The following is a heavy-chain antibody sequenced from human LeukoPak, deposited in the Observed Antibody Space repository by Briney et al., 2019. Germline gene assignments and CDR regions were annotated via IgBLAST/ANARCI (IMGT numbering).Heavy chain of an antibody. J-gene: IGHJ3*02. CDR2: ISGSGVST. V-gene: IGHV3-23*01. D-gene: IGHD1-26*01. CDR1: GFTFSSYA. CDR3: AKDRFYSGSPRAFDM. Sequence: GGSLRLSCAASGFTFSSYAMNWVRRAPGKGLEWVSGISGSGVSTYYADSVKGRFTFSRDNSKNTLYLQMNSLRAEDTALYYCAKDRFYSGSPRAFDMWGRGTMVTVSS.